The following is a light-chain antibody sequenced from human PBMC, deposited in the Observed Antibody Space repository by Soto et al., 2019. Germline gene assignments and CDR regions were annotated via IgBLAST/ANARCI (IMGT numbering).Light chain of an antibody. J-gene: IGKJ5*01. CDR2: GAS. Sequence: EIVLTQSPGTLSLSPGERATLSCRASLSVSSIYLAWYQQKPGQAPRLLIYGASTRATGIPARFSGTGSGTDFTLTINNLEPEDFAVYYCQVRTNWSIAFGRGTRLEIK. V-gene: IGKV3D-20*02. CDR1: LSVSSIY. CDR3: QVRTNWSIA.